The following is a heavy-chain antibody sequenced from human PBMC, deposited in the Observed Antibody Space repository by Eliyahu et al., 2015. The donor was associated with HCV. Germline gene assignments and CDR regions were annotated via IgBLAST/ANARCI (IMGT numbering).Heavy chain of an antibody. CDR3: AKIIDAAGIGS. CDR1: GXTCSRYG. D-gene: IGHD6-13*01. Sequence: EVQLLESGGGLVQPGGSLRLSCAAXGXTCSRYGMXWVRQAPGKGLEWVSSISGTGADIYYADSVKGRFTISRDNSKNTLFLQMNSLRAEDTALYYCAKIIDAAGIGSWGQGTLVTVSS. V-gene: IGHV3-23*01. CDR2: ISGTGADI. J-gene: IGHJ5*02.